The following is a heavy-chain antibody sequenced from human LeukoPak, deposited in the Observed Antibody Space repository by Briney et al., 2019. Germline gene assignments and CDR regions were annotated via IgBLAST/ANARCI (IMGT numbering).Heavy chain of an antibody. CDR1: RGSISSGGYY. Sequence: PSQTLSLTCTVSRGSISSGGYYWSWIRQPPGKGLEWIAYIYYSGTTYYNPSLKSRVTISVDRSKNQFSLELTSVTAADTAVYYCARPTMVRGVPDAFDIWGPGTMVTVSS. V-gene: IGHV4-30-2*01. J-gene: IGHJ3*02. CDR2: IYYSGTT. D-gene: IGHD3-10*01. CDR3: ARPTMVRGVPDAFDI.